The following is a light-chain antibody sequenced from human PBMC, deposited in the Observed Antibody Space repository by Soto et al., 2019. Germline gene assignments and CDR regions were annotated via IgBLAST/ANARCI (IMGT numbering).Light chain of an antibody. CDR3: QQLNSYPLT. J-gene: IGKJ4*01. CDR1: QGISSY. CDR2: AAS. V-gene: IGKV1-9*01. Sequence: IQLTQSPSSLSASVGDRVTITCRASQGISSYLAWYQQKPGKAPKLLIYAASTLQSGVPSRFSGRGSGTDFTLTISSPQPEDFATYYCQQLNSYPLTFGGGTKVEIK.